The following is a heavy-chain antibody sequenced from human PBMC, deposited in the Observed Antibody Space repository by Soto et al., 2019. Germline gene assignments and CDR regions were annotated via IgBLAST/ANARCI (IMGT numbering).Heavy chain of an antibody. Sequence: PSETLSLTCTVSGGSISSGGYYWSWIRQHPGKGLEWIGYIYYGGSTYYNPSLKSRVTISVDTSKNQFSLKLSSVTAADTAVYYCARFTATLSFDYWGQGTLVTVS. J-gene: IGHJ4*02. D-gene: IGHD5-18*01. CDR1: GGSISSGGYY. V-gene: IGHV4-31*03. CDR2: IYYGGST. CDR3: ARFTATLSFDY.